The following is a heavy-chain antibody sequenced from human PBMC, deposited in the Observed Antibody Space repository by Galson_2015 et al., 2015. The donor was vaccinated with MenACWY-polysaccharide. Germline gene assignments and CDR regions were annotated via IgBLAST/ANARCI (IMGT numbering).Heavy chain of an antibody. V-gene: IGHV3-33*01. CDR3: ECATRHAFDI. D-gene: IGHD5-24*01. Sequence: LRLSCAASGFTFSSYGLHWVRQAPGKGLEWVAVIWYDGSNKYYADSVKGRFTFSRDNSKNTLYLQMNSLRAEDTAVYYCECATRHAFDIWGQGTMVTVSS. CDR1: GFTFSSYG. J-gene: IGHJ3*02. CDR2: IWYDGSNK.